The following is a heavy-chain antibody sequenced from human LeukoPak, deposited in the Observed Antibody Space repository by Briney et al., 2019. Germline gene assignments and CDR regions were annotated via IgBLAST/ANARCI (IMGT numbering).Heavy chain of an antibody. CDR2: IKQDGSEK. CDR3: ARVPVWAHDAFDI. V-gene: IGHV3-7*01. CDR1: GFTFSSYW. Sequence: GGSLRLSCAASGFTFSSYWMSWVHQAPGKGLEWVANIKQDGSEKYYVDSVKGRFTISRDNAKNSLYLQMNSLRAEDTAVYYCARVPVWAHDAFDIWGQGTMVTVSS. J-gene: IGHJ3*02. D-gene: IGHD7-27*01.